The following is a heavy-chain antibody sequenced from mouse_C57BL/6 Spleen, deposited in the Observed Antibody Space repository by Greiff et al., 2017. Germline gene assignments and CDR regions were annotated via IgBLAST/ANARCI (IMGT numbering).Heavy chain of an antibody. Sequence: EVKLMESGGGLVQPGGSLSLSCAASGFTFTDYYMSWVRQPPGKALEWLGFIRNKANGYTTEYSASVKGRFTISRDNSQSILYLQMNALRAEDSATYYCARRTLLEGYYYAMDYWGQGTSVTVSS. D-gene: IGHD2-12*01. CDR2: IRNKANGYTT. J-gene: IGHJ4*01. CDR3: ARRTLLEGYYYAMDY. V-gene: IGHV7-3*01. CDR1: GFTFTDYY.